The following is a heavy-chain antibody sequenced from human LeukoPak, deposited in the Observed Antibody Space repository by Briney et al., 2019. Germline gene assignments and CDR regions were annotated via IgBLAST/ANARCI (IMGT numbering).Heavy chain of an antibody. CDR1: GFTFSSYA. J-gene: IGHJ5*02. V-gene: IGHV3-23*01. D-gene: IGHD5-18*01. CDR3: VRGYSYGWFDP. Sequence: GGSLRLSCAASGFTFSSYAMSWVRQAPGKGLEWVSAISGSVGTTYYADSVKGRFTISRDNSKNTLYLQMNSLRAEDTAVYYCVRGYSYGWFDPWGQGTLVTVSS. CDR2: ISGSVGTT.